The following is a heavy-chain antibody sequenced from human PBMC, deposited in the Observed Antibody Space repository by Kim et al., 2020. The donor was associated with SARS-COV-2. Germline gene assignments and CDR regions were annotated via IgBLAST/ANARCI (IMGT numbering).Heavy chain of an antibody. D-gene: IGHD3-10*01. Sequence: GGSLRLSCAASGFTFSSYGMHWVRQAPGKGLEWVAVIWYDGSNKYYADSVKGRFTISRDNSKNTLYLQMNSLRAEDTAVYYCARDSHRYMVRGNYYGMDVWGQGTTVTVSS. CDR1: GFTFSSYG. J-gene: IGHJ6*02. CDR3: ARDSHRYMVRGNYYGMDV. CDR2: IWYDGSNK. V-gene: IGHV3-33*01.